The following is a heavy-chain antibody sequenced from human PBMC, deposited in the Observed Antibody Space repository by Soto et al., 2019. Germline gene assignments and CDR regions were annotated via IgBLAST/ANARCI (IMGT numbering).Heavy chain of an antibody. D-gene: IGHD1-20*01. Sequence: GGSLRLSCAASGFTFSSYGMHWVRQAPGKGLEWVAVISYDGSNKYYADSVKGRFTISRDNSKNTLYLQMNSLRAEDTAVYYYAKNGVTATPHQPAYYYYYMDVWGKGTTVTVSS. CDR3: AKNGVTATPHQPAYYYYYMDV. CDR2: ISYDGSNK. J-gene: IGHJ6*03. V-gene: IGHV3-30*18. CDR1: GFTFSSYG.